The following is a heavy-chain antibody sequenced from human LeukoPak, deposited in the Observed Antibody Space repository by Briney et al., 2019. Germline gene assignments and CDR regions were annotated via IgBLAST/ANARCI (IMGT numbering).Heavy chain of an antibody. Sequence: GGSLRLSCAASGFTFDDYAMHWVRQAPGKGLEWVSLISWDGGSTYYADSVKGRFTISRDNSKNTLYLQMNSLRAEDTAVYYCAKDGSSSLGSYWGQGTLVTVSS. CDR2: ISWDGGST. CDR3: AKDGSSSLGSY. J-gene: IGHJ4*02. D-gene: IGHD6-13*01. CDR1: GFTFDDYA. V-gene: IGHV3-43D*03.